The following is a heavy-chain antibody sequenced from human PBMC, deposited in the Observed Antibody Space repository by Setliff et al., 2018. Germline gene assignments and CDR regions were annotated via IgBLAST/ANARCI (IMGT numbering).Heavy chain of an antibody. D-gene: IGHD3-22*01. J-gene: IGHJ4*02. Sequence: ASGFTLNIYTMSWVRQAPRKGLEWVASFIAGDSSTIYADSVKGRFTISRDNAKNSLYLQMNRLRAEDTALYYCAKDRSRDYDDSSGYDHWGQGTLVTVSS. CDR3: AKDRSRDYDDSSGYDH. CDR1: GFTLNIYT. V-gene: IGHV3-23*01. CDR2: FIAGDSST.